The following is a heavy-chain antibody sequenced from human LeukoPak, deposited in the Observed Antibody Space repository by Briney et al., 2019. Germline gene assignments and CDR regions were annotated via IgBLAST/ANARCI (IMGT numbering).Heavy chain of an antibody. CDR2: IYSDGNT. CDR3: ARGMVATGS. J-gene: IGHJ5*02. Sequence: GGSLRLSCAASGFTVSYNYMSWVRQAPGKGLEWVSIIYSDGNTYYADSVKGRFTISRDNSENTVDHQMNSLRVEDTAVYYCARGMVATGSWGQGTLVTVSS. V-gene: IGHV3-66*02. D-gene: IGHD5-12*01. CDR1: GFTVSYNY.